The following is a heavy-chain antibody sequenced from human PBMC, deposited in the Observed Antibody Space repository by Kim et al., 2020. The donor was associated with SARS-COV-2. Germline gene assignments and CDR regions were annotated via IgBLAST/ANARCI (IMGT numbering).Heavy chain of an antibody. J-gene: IGHJ3*02. V-gene: IGHV4-39*07. CDR1: GGSISSSSYY. Sequence: SETLSLTCTVSGGSISSSSYYWGWIRQPPGKGLEWIGSIYYSGSTYYNPSLKSRVTISVDTSKNQFSLKLSSVTAADTAVYYCARVGVLRYFDWLGDAFDIWGQGTMVTVSS. CDR3: ARVGVLRYFDWLGDAFDI. D-gene: IGHD3-9*01. CDR2: IYYSGST.